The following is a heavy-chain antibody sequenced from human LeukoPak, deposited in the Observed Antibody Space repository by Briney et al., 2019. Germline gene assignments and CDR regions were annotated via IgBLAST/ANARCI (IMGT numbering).Heavy chain of an antibody. CDR2: LFFRDSTSGTT. CDR1: DASISSYH. V-gene: IGHV4-59*01. CDR3: ARAGGSIAAAGTEGINFQH. Sequence: SSETLSLTCTVSDASISSYHWSWIRQPPGEAPEWVGYLFFRDSTSGTTDYNPSLKSRVTMSVDTSKNQFSLKLNSVTAADTAVYYCARAGGSIAAAGTEGINFQHWGQGTLVTVSS. D-gene: IGHD6-13*01. J-gene: IGHJ1*01.